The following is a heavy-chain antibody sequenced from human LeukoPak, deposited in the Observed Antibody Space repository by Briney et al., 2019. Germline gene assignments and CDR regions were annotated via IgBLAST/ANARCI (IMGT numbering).Heavy chain of an antibody. J-gene: IGHJ4*02. Sequence: GGSLRLSCAASGFTFSGSAMHWVRQASGKGLEWVGRIRSKANSYATAYAASVKGRFTISRDNAKNSLYLQMNSLRAEDTALYYCAKERYYDSRGYQGFDFWGQGTLVTVSS. CDR1: GFTFSGSA. CDR3: AKERYYDSRGYQGFDF. CDR2: IRSKANSYAT. V-gene: IGHV3-73*01. D-gene: IGHD3-22*01.